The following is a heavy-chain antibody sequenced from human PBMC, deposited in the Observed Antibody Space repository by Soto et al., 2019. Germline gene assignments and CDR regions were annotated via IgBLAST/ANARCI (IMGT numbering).Heavy chain of an antibody. V-gene: IGHV3-21*01. J-gene: IGHJ4*02. CDR2: ISSGSSDT. CDR1: GFTFSRVS. CDR3: ARVAY. Sequence: GGSLRLSCEASGFTFSRVSMNWARQVPGKGLECVASISSGSSDTWYADSVKGRFIISRDNAQNSLFLQMNTLRPADTAMYYCARVAYWGPGTLVTVSS.